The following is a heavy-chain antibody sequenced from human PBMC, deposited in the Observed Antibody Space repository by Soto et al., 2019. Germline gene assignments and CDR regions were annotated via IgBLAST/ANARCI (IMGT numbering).Heavy chain of an antibody. CDR2: IYYSGST. J-gene: IGHJ6*01. Sequence: SETLSLTCTVSGGSISSYYWSWIRQPPGKGLEWIGYIYYSGSTNYNPSLKSRVTISVDTSKNQFSLKLSSVTAADTAVYYCARDHGSNCFGNPTHYYYVMDVSGQGTTDIVYS. CDR1: GGSISSYY. D-gene: IGHD2-21*01. V-gene: IGHV4-59*01. CDR3: ARDHGSNCFGNPTHYYYVMDV.